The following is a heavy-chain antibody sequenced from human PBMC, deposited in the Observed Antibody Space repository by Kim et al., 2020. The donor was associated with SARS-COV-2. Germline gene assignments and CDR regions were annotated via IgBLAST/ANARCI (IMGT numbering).Heavy chain of an antibody. V-gene: IGHV3-7*01. J-gene: IGHJ4*02. D-gene: IGHD3-10*01. CDR3: ARDLVRGVISDY. Sequence: YYVDSVKGRFTISRDNAKNSLYLQMNSLRAEDTAVYYCARDLVRGVISDYWGQGTLVTVSS.